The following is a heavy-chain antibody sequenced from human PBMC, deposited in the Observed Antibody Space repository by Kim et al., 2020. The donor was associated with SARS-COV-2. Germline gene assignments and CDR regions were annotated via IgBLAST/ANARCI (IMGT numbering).Heavy chain of an antibody. CDR1: GGSFSGYY. J-gene: IGHJ6*02. CDR2: ITHSGST. CDR3: ARGKGFTTKDYYYGMDV. Sequence: SETLSLTCAVYGGSFSGYYWSWIRQPPGKGLEWIGEITHSGSTNYNPSLKSRVTISVDTSKNQFSLKLSSVTAADTAVYYCARGKGFTTKDYYYGMDVWCQGTTVTVSS. V-gene: IGHV4-34*01. D-gene: IGHD2-2*01.